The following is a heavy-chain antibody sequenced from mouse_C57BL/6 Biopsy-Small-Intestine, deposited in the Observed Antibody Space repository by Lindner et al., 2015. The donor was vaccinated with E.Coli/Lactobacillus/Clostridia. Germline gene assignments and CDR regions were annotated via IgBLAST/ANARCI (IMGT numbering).Heavy chain of an antibody. CDR3: AREVLPMDY. V-gene: IGHV2-3*01. CDR2: IWGDGGT. CDR1: GFSLTSYG. J-gene: IGHJ4*01. D-gene: IGHD1-1*01. Sequence: VQLQESGPGLVAPSQSLSITCTVSGFSLTSYGVSWARQPPGEGLEWLGVIWGDGGTHYHSALISRLSISKDNSKSQVFLKLNSLQTDDTATYYCAREVLPMDYWGQGTSVTVSS.